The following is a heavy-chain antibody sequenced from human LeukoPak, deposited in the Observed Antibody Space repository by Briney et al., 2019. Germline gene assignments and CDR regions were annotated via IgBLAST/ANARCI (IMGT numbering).Heavy chain of an antibody. Sequence: PGGSLRLSCAASGFSFSSYWMNWVRQAPGKGLVWVSRINSDGSSTSYADSVKGRFTISRDNAKNSLYLQMNSLRAEDTAVYYCATYVDTAMVTGVYYWGQGTLVTVSS. D-gene: IGHD5-18*01. CDR1: GFSFSSYW. CDR2: INSDGSST. J-gene: IGHJ4*02. CDR3: ATYVDTAMVTGVYY. V-gene: IGHV3-74*01.